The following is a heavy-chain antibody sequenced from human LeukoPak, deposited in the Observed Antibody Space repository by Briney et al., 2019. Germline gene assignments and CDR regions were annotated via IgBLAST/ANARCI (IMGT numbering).Heavy chain of an antibody. CDR1: GYTFTGYY. J-gene: IGHJ4*02. V-gene: IGHV1-2*02. CDR3: ASGYYYDSSGYYY. Sequence: ASVKVSCKASGYTFTGYYMHWVQQAPGQGLEWMGWINPNSGGTNYAQKFQGRVTMTRDTSISTAYMELSRLRSDDTAVYYCASGYYYDSSGYYYWGQGTLVTVSS. D-gene: IGHD3-22*01. CDR2: INPNSGGT.